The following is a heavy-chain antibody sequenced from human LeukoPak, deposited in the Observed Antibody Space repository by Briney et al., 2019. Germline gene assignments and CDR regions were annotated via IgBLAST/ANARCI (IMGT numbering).Heavy chain of an antibody. V-gene: IGHV4-59*01. CDR2: IYYSGST. CDR1: GGSISSYY. D-gene: IGHD3-9*01. Sequence: PSETLSLTCTVSGGSISSYYWSWIRQPPGKGLEWIGYIYYSGSTNYNPSLKSRVTISVDTSKNQFSLKLSSVTAADTAVYYCARGGIYDILTGYSPAEYYFDYWGQGTLVTVSS. CDR3: ARGGIYDILTGYSPAEYYFDY. J-gene: IGHJ4*02.